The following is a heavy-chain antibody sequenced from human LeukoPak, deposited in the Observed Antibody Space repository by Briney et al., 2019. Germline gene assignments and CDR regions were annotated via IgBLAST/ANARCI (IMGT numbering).Heavy chain of an antibody. V-gene: IGHV3-7*01. CDR3: ARVPKVLLWFGEPLEAFDI. CDR2: IKQDGSEK. CDR1: GFTFSSYW. D-gene: IGHD3-10*01. Sequence: GGSLRLSCAASGFTFSSYWMSWVRQAPGKGLEWVASIKQDGSEKYYVDSVKGRFTISRDNAKNSLYLQMNSLRAEDTAVYYCARVPKVLLWFGEPLEAFDIWGQGTMVTVSS. J-gene: IGHJ3*02.